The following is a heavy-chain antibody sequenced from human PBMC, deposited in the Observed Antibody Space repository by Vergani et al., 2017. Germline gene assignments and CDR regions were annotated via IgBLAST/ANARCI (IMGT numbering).Heavy chain of an antibody. D-gene: IGHD1-26*01. J-gene: IGHJ4*02. CDR1: GGSISSYY. CDR2: IYYSGST. CDR3: ARALSHGRGXFDY. V-gene: IGHV4-59*01. Sequence: QVQLQESAPGLVKPSETLSLTCTVSGGSISSYYWSWIRQPPGKGLEWIGYIYYSGSTNYNPSLKSRVTISVDTSKNQFSLKLSSVTATDTAVYYCARALSHGRGXFDYWGQGTLVTVSS.